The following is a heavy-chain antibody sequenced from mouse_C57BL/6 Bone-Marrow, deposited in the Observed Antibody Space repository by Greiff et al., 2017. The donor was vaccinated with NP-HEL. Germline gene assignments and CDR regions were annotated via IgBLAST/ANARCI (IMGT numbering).Heavy chain of an antibody. J-gene: IGHJ3*01. V-gene: IGHV2-4*01. D-gene: IGHD2-1*01. CDR3: AKNWDGNFSWFAY. CDR1: GFSFTSYG. Sequence: VQLQESGPGLVQPSQSLSITCTVSGFSFTSYGVHWVRQPPGKGLEWLGVIWSGGSTDYNAAFISRLSISKDNSKSQVFFKMNSLQADDTAIYYCAKNWDGNFSWFAYWGQGTLVTVSA. CDR2: IWSGGST.